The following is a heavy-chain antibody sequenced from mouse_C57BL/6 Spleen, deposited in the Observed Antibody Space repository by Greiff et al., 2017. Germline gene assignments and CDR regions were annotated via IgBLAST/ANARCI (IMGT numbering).Heavy chain of an antibody. Sequence: VQLQESGAELVRPGTSVKMSCKASGYTFTNYWIGWAKQRPGHGLEWIGDIYPGGGYTNYNEKFKGKATLTADKSSSTAYMQFSSLTSEDSAIYYCARLGSSHFDYWGQGTTLTVSS. V-gene: IGHV1-63*01. CDR1: GYTFTNYW. D-gene: IGHD1-1*01. CDR2: IYPGGGYT. CDR3: ARLGSSHFDY. J-gene: IGHJ2*01.